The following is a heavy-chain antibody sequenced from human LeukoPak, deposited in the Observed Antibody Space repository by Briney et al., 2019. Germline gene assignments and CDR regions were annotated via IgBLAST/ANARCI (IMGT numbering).Heavy chain of an antibody. CDR2: INPNSGGT. D-gene: IGHD6-19*01. CDR1: GYTFTGYY. V-gene: IGHV1-2*02. CDR3: ARGRINIAVAGTPINWFDP. J-gene: IGHJ5*02. Sequence: ASVKVSCKASGYTFTGYYMHWVRQAPGQGLEWMGWINPNSGGTNYAQKFQGRVTMTRDTSISTAYMELSRLRSDDTAVYYCARGRINIAVAGTPINWFDPWGQGILVTVSS.